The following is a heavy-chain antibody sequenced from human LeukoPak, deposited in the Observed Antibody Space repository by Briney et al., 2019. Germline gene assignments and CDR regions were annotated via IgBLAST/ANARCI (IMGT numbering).Heavy chain of an antibody. D-gene: IGHD2-2*01. V-gene: IGHV1-69*13. CDR2: IIPIFGTA. CDR3: ARAFVYCSSTSCPTFDY. CDR1: GGTFSSYA. J-gene: IGHJ4*02. Sequence: ASVKVSCKASGGTFSSYAISWVRQAPGQGLEWMGGIIPIFGTANYAQKFQGRVTITADESTSTAYMELSSLRSEDTAVYYCARAFVYCSSTSCPTFDYWGQGTLVTVSS.